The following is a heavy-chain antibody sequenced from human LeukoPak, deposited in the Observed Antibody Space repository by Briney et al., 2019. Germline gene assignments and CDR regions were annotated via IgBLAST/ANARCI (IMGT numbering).Heavy chain of an antibody. D-gene: IGHD2-8*02. CDR1: GVTLSTDG. CDR2: ISYDGGKN. CDR3: AKGQQHWWTFDALDI. V-gene: IGHV3-30*18. Sequence: GGSLRLSCEAAGVTLSTDGRDWGRQAPGKGLEWVALISYDGGKNYYADSVKGRFTISRDNSKKTLYLQTNSLIPDDTAVYYCAKGQQHWWTFDALDIWGQGTTVTVSS. J-gene: IGHJ3*02.